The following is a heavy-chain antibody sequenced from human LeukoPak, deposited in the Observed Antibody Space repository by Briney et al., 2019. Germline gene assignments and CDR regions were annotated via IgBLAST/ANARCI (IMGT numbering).Heavy chain of an antibody. J-gene: IGHJ6*03. V-gene: IGHV3-7*01. CDR2: IKVDGSEK. Sequence: GGSLRLSCAVSGFTFSRYWMTWVRQAPGKGLEWVANIKVDGSEKYYVDAVKGRFTISRDNAKDSLYLQMNGLRAEDTAIYYCARNLNPDDSWSGYYPYYYYYYMDVWGKGTTVTVSS. CDR3: ARNLNPDDSWSGYYPYYYYYYMDV. CDR1: GFTFSRYW. D-gene: IGHD3-3*01.